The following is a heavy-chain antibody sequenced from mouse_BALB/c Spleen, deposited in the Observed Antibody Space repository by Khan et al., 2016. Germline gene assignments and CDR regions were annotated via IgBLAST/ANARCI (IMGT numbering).Heavy chain of an antibody. CDR3: ARDRYDWYFDV. CDR2: IRNKANGYTT. D-gene: IGHD2-14*01. CDR1: GFTFTDYY. J-gene: IGHJ1*01. Sequence: EVELVESGGGLVQPGGSLRLSCATSGFTFTDYYMSWVRQPPGKALEWLGFIRNKANGYTTEYSASVKGRFTISRDNSQSILYLQMNTLRAEDSATYDCARDRYDWYFDVWGAGTTVTVSS. V-gene: IGHV7-3*02.